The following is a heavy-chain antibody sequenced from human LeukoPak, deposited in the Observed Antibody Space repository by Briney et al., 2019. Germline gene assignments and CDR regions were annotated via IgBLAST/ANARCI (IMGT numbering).Heavy chain of an antibody. CDR3: AIDLSGAASYYFDY. CDR1: GFTFNRYA. J-gene: IGHJ4*02. D-gene: IGHD6-19*01. V-gene: IGHV3-30-3*01. Sequence: GGSLRLSCAASGFTFNRYAMQWVRQAPGKGLEWVAVLSSDGTDKQYADSVEGRFTISRDNSKNTLSVQVNSLRGEDTAVYYCAIDLSGAASYYFDYWGQGTLVTVSS. CDR2: LSSDGTDK.